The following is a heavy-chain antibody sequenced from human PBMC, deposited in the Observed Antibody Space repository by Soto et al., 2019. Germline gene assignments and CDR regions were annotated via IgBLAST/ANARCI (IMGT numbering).Heavy chain of an antibody. J-gene: IGHJ4*02. D-gene: IGHD2-2*01. CDR1: EHTFTNYG. V-gene: IGHV1-18*04. CDR3: AGGQGSLIPYYFDS. CDR2: INTYSGNT. Sequence: QVQLVQSGAEVKKPGASVRVSCKASEHTFTNYGINWVRLAPGQGLEWMGWINTYSGNTIYAQKFQDRLTITTDTSTNTASVELRSLTSDDTAVFYCAGGQGSLIPYYFDSWGQGTLVTVSS.